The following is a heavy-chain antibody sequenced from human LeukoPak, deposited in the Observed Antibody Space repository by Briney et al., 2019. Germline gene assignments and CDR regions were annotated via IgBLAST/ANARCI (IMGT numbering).Heavy chain of an antibody. Sequence: ASVKVSCKASGYTFTCYYMHWVRQAPGQGLEWMGWINPNSGGTNYAQKFQGRVTMTRDTSISTAYMELSRLRSDDTAVYYCATYDFWSGYYRSDYWGQGTLVTVSS. CDR2: INPNSGGT. CDR3: ATYDFWSGYYRSDY. CDR1: GYTFTCYY. J-gene: IGHJ4*02. D-gene: IGHD3-3*01. V-gene: IGHV1-2*02.